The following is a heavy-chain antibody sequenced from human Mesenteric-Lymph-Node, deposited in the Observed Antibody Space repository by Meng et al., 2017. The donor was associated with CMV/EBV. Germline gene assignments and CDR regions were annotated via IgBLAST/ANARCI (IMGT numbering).Heavy chain of an antibody. J-gene: IGHJ4*02. CDR2: IYYSGST. D-gene: IGHD5-24*01. V-gene: IGHV4-59*01. CDR3: ARVLVISGTNYFDY. Sequence: SETLSLTCTVSGGSISSYYWSWIRQPPGKGLEWIGYIYYSGSTNYNPSLKSRVTISVDTSKNQFSLKLSSVTAADTAVYYCARVLVISGTNYFDYWGQGTLVTVSS. CDR1: GGSISSYY.